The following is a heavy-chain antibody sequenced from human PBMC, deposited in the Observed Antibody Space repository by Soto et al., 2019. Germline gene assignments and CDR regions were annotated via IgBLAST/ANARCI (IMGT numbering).Heavy chain of an antibody. CDR3: ARGGITMVRGPPSYYYYGMDV. V-gene: IGHV1-69*01. D-gene: IGHD3-10*01. J-gene: IGHJ6*02. CDR1: GGTFSSYA. CDR2: IIPIFGTA. Sequence: QVQLVQSGAEVKKPGSSVKVSCKASGGTFSSYAISWVRQALGQGLEWMGGIIPIFGTANSAQKFQGRVTITADESTSTAYMELSSLRSEDTAVYYCARGGITMVRGPPSYYYYGMDVWGQGTTVTVSS.